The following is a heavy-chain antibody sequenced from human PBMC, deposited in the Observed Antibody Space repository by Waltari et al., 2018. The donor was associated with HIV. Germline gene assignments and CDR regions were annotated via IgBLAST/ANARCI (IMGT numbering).Heavy chain of an antibody. CDR2: HSGGGHDT. D-gene: IGHD2-8*01. J-gene: IGHJ3*01. V-gene: IGHV3-23*01. Sequence: LLESGGGLVQPGGSLRLYCAASGCTLSDYAMTWVRQAPGKGLEWVSHSGGGHDTYYADSVKGRFTASRDDSKSTLYLQLNSLRAEDTALYFCAKDAFARNGIFDAFDVWGLGTRVTVSS. CDR1: GCTLSDYA. CDR3: AKDAFARNGIFDAFDV.